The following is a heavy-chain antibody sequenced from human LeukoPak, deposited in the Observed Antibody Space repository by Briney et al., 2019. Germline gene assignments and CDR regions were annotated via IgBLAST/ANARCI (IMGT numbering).Heavy chain of an antibody. CDR3: ARDGTVTAGPFDP. Sequence: GGSLRLSCAAPGITFSSFGMHWLRQAPGKGLEWVAFIWYDGSNKYYADSVKGRFTISRDNSKNTLYLQMNSLRAEDTAVYYCARDGTVTAGPFDPWGRGTLVTVSS. CDR1: GITFSSFG. D-gene: IGHD4-11*01. J-gene: IGHJ5*02. CDR2: IWYDGSNK. V-gene: IGHV3-33*01.